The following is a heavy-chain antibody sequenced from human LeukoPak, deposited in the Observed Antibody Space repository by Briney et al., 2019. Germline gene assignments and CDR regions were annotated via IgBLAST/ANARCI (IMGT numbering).Heavy chain of an antibody. D-gene: IGHD3-10*01. V-gene: IGHV4-38-2*02. CDR3: ARDPLGGFGELSNDY. J-gene: IGHJ4*02. CDR1: GYSISSGYY. CDR2: IYHSGST. Sequence: SETLSLTCTVSGYSISSGYYWGWIRQPPGKGLEWIGSIYHSGSTYYNPSLKSRVTISVDTSKNQFSLKLSSVTAADTAVYYCARDPLGGFGELSNDYWGQGTLVTVSS.